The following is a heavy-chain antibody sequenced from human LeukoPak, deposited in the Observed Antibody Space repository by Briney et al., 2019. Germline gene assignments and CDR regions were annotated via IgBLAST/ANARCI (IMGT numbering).Heavy chain of an antibody. CDR3: ARDGGSYDSDY. V-gene: IGHV1-69*13. CDR1: GGTFSSYA. Sequence: ASVKVSCKASGGTFSSYAISWVRQAPGQGLEWMGGIIPIFGTANYAQKFQGRVTITADESTSTAYMELSSLRSEGTAVYYCARDGGSYDSDYWGQGTLVTVSS. J-gene: IGHJ4*02. D-gene: IGHD1-26*01. CDR2: IIPIFGTA.